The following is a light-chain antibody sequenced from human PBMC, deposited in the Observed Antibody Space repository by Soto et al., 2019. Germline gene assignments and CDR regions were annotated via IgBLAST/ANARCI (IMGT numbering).Light chain of an antibody. V-gene: IGLV2-14*01. CDR2: DVS. J-gene: IGLJ2*01. Sequence: QSVLTQPASVSGSPGQSITISCTGTSSDVGGYNYVSWYQQHPGKAPKLIIYDVSNRPSGVSNRFSGSKSGNTASLTISGLQAEDEADYYCSSYTSSRTLDVVFGGGTKLTVL. CDR3: SSYTSSRTLDVV. CDR1: SSDVGGYNY.